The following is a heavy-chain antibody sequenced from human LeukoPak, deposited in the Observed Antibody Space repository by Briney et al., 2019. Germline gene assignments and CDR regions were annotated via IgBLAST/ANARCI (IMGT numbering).Heavy chain of an antibody. Sequence: SETLSLTCTVSGGSISSYYWSWIRQPPGKGLEWIGYIYYSGSTNYNPSLKSRVTISVDTSKNQFSLKLSSVTAADTAVYYCAREPGRYYYDSSGFDYWGQGTLVTVSS. CDR2: IYYSGST. V-gene: IGHV4-59*01. CDR3: AREPGRYYYDSSGFDY. CDR1: GGSISSYY. D-gene: IGHD3-22*01. J-gene: IGHJ4*02.